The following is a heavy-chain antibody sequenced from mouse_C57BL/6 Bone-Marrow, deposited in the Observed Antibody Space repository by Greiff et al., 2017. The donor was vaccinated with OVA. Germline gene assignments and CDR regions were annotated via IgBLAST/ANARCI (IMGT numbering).Heavy chain of an antibody. CDR1: GFSFTSYG. CDR3: AKTGFITTVVATLDWYFEV. Sequence: VQRVESGPGLVQPSQSLSITCTVSGFSFTSYGVHWVRQPPGKGLEWLGVIWSGGSTDYTAAFISRLSISKDNSKSQVFFKMNSLLADDTAIYYCAKTGFITTVVATLDWYFEVWGTGTTVTVSS. V-gene: IGHV2-4*01. J-gene: IGHJ1*03. D-gene: IGHD1-1*01. CDR2: IWSGGST.